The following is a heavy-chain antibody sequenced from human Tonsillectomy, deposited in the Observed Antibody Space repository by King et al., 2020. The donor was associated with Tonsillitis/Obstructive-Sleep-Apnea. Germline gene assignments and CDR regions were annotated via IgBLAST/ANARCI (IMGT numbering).Heavy chain of an antibody. CDR2: INSDGSRI. Sequence: EVQLVESGGGLVQPGGSLRLSCAASGFTFSPYWMHWVRQAPGKGLVWVSRINSDGSRIDYADSVKDRFTISRDNAKNTLYLQMDSLRTDDTAVYYCARDSETVTVDYWGQGTLVTVSS. V-gene: IGHV3-74*01. D-gene: IGHD1-1*01. CDR3: ARDSETVTVDY. J-gene: IGHJ4*02. CDR1: GFTFSPYW.